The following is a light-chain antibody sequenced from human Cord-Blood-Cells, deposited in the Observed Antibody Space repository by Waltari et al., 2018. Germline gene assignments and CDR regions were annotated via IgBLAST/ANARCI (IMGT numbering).Light chain of an antibody. Sequence: QSALTQPASVSGSPGQSITISCTGTSSDVGSYNLVSWYQQHPGKAPKLMIYEGSKRPSGVSNRFSVSKSGNTASLTISGRQAEDEADYYCCSYAGSSTWVFGGGTKLTVL. J-gene: IGLJ3*02. CDR3: CSYAGSSTWV. V-gene: IGLV2-23*01. CDR2: EGS. CDR1: SSDVGSYNL.